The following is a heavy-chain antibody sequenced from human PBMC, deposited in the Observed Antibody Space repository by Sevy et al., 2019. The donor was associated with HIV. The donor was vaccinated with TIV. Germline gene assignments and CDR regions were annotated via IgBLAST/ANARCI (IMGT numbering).Heavy chain of an antibody. Sequence: GGSLRLSCVASGFTFPIYSVVWVRRAPGKGLEWLTLISYDGNNRYYADSVKGGFNISRDNSNNILYLQMTSLRVEDTALYFCARVAVEYCTNDCYHRFDHWGLGTLVTVSS. D-gene: IGHD2-8*01. J-gene: IGHJ4*02. CDR3: ARVAVEYCTNDCYHRFDH. CDR1: GFTFPIYS. CDR2: ISYDGNNR. V-gene: IGHV3-30*04.